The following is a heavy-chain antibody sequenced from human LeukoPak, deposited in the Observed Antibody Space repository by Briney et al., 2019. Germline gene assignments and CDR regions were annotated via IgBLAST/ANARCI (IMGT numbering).Heavy chain of an antibody. CDR3: ARDWGRGFQGGEDAFEM. Sequence: SETLSLTCAVSGVSMRSNWWSWVRQSPGKRLEWIGEIYHSGSTNYNPSLKSRVDIAVDQSRSQFSLKLRSVTAADTAVYYCARDWGRGFQGGEDAFEMWGQGTLVTVSS. CDR1: GVSMRSNW. CDR2: IYHSGST. J-gene: IGHJ3*02. V-gene: IGHV4-4*02. D-gene: IGHD3-16*01.